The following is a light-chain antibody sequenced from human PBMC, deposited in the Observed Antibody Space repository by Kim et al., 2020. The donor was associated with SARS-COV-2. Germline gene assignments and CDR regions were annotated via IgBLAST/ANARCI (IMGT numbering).Light chain of an antibody. J-gene: IGLJ2*01. CDR3: AAWDASLNVVV. Sequence: GQRVTISCSGSSSNIVRKSVNWYQQLPGRAPKVLISKNDQRHSGVPDRFSGSKSGTSASLAISGLQSEDEADYYCAAWDASLNVVVFGGGTQLTVL. V-gene: IGLV1-44*01. CDR1: SSNIVRKS. CDR2: KND.